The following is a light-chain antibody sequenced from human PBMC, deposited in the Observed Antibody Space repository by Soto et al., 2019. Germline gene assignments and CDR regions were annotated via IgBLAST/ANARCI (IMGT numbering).Light chain of an antibody. V-gene: IGKV1-13*02. J-gene: IGKJ1*01. CDR2: AAS. Sequence: AIQLTQSPSSLSASVGDRVTITCRASQGIRSALGWYQQKPGKVPKLLIYAASTLQSGVPSRFSGSGSGTDFTLTISSLQPEDFATYYCQQYSSYSTFGQGTKVDIK. CDR1: QGIRSA. CDR3: QQYSSYST.